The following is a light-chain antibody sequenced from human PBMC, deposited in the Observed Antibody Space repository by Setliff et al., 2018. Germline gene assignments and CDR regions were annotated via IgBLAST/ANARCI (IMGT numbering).Light chain of an antibody. CDR3: CSYAGSYTSLYV. Sequence: SVLTQPRSVSGSPGQSVTISCTGTSSDVGGYNYVSWYQQHPGKAPKLMIYDVSKRPSGVPDRFSGSKSGNTASLTISGPQAEDEADYYCCSYAGSYTSLYVFGTGTKVTVL. V-gene: IGLV2-11*01. CDR2: DVS. J-gene: IGLJ1*01. CDR1: SSDVGGYNY.